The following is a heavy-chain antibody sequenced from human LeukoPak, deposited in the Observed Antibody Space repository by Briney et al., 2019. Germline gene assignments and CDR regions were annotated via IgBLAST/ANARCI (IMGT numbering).Heavy chain of an antibody. D-gene: IGHD6-6*01. CDR2: INPNSGGT. CDR1: GYTFTGYY. Sequence: GAPVKVSCKASGYTFTGYYMHWVRQAPGQGLEWMGWINPNSGGTNYAQKFQGRVTMTRDTSISTAYMELSRLRSDDTAVHYCARLVTAARGYYFDYWGQGTLVTVSS. J-gene: IGHJ4*02. CDR3: ARLVTAARGYYFDY. V-gene: IGHV1-2*02.